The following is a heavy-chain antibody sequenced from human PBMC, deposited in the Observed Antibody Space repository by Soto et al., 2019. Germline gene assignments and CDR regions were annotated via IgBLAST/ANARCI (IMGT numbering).Heavy chain of an antibody. V-gene: IGHV2-70*01. Sequence: SGPTLVNPTQTLTLTCTFSGFSLSTSGMCVSWIRQPPGKALEWLALIDWDDGKYYSTSLKTRLTISKDTSKNQVVLTMTNMDPVDTATYYCARMVRAPHTCYPPTIFGVVMGWCGMDVWGQGTTVTVSS. J-gene: IGHJ6*02. CDR1: GFSLSTSGMC. CDR3: ARMVRAPHTCYPPTIFGVVMGWCGMDV. CDR2: IDWDDGK. D-gene: IGHD3-3*01.